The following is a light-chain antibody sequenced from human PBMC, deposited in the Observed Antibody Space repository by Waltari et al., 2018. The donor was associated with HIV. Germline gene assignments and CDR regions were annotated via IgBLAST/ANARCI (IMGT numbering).Light chain of an antibody. J-gene: IGLJ3*02. V-gene: IGLV8-61*01. CDR2: NTD. CDR1: SGSVSSAYY. Sequence: QTVVTQEPSFSVSPGGTITLPCGLSSGSVSSAYYPSWYQPTTGQPPRTIIYNTDTRSSGVPHRFSGSSVGNRAALTITGAQSEDESDYDCLLYMASGRVFGGGTRLTVL. CDR3: LLYMASGRV.